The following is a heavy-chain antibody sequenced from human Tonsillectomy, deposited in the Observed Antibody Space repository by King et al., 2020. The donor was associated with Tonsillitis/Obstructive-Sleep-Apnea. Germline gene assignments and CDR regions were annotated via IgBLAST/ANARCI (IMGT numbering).Heavy chain of an antibody. Sequence: VQLVESGGGLVQPGGSLRLSCAASGITVSSNYMSWVRQAPGKGLEWVSGIYSGGYTYYADSVKGRFTISRDNSKNTLYLQMNSLRAEDTAVYYCARDRKEMSTNYNFDYWGQGTLVTVPS. CDR2: IYSGGYT. D-gene: IGHD5-24*01. CDR3: ARDRKEMSTNYNFDY. CDR1: GITVSSNY. V-gene: IGHV3-66*01. J-gene: IGHJ4*02.